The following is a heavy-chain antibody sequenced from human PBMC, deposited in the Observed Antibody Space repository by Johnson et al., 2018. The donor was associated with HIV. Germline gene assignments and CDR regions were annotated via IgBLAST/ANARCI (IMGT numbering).Heavy chain of an antibody. CDR2: SSYDGSNK. V-gene: IGHV3-30*18. Sequence: QVQLVESGGGVVQPGGSLRLSCAASGFTFSNYGMHWVRQAPGKGLEWVAVSSYDGSNKYYADSVKGRFTISRDNSKNTLYLQMNSLRAEDTAVYYCAKDTVSGSYYDAFDIWGQGTMVTVSS. D-gene: IGHD1-26*01. J-gene: IGHJ3*02. CDR3: AKDTVSGSYYDAFDI. CDR1: GFTFSNYG.